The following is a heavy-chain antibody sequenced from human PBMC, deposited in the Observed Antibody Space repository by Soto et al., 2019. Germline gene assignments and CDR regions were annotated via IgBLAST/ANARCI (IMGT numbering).Heavy chain of an antibody. CDR2: IGGSGTIT. D-gene: IGHD2-21*02. J-gene: IGHJ4*02. V-gene: IGHV3-23*01. Sequence: GGSLRLSCAASGLTFSDFAMSWVRQAPGKGLEWVSTIGGSGTITYYADSVMGRFTISRDNSRNTLYLQMNSLRAEDTAVYYCAKGMVLSAHGPFDYWGQGTLVTVSS. CDR3: AKGMVLSAHGPFDY. CDR1: GLTFSDFA.